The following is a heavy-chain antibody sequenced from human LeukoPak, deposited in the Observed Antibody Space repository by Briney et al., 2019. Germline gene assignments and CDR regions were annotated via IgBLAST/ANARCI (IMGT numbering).Heavy chain of an antibody. V-gene: IGHV3-23*01. D-gene: IGHD2-8*02. CDR3: AKPRTTGLGWAQFDY. CDR2: FDGNGPNT. J-gene: IGHJ4*02. Sequence: AGGSLRLSGAASGFTFSSFAMTWVRQAPGKGLEWVSGFDGNGPNTYYADSVKGRWTISRDNSRNTLYLEMNSLRPEDTAIYYCAKPRTTGLGWAQFDYWGQGSLVTVSS. CDR1: GFTFSSFA.